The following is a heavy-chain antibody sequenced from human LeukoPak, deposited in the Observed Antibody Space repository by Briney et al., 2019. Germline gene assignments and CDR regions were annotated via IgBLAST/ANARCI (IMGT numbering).Heavy chain of an antibody. Sequence: ASETLSLTCAVYGGSFSGYYWSWIRQPPGKGLEWIGEINHSGSTNYNPSLKSRVTISVDTSKNQFSLKLSSVTAADTAVYYCARALSDPQIPPDAFDIWGQGTMVTVSS. V-gene: IGHV4-34*01. D-gene: IGHD2-2*01. CDR2: INHSGST. CDR1: GGSFSGYY. CDR3: ARALSDPQIPPDAFDI. J-gene: IGHJ3*02.